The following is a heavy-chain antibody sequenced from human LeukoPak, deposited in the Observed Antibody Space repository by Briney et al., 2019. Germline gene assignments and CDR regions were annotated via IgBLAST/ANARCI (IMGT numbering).Heavy chain of an antibody. CDR2: MSPNSGNT. CDR1: GYTFTSYD. CDR3: ARGRGWPGSLYYYYYMDV. Sequence: EASVKVSCKASGYTFTSYDINWVRQATGRGLEWMGWMSPNSGNTGYAQKFQGRVNITRNTSISTAYMELSSLRSDDTAVYYCARGRGWPGSLYYYYYMDVWGKGTTVTVSS. J-gene: IGHJ6*03. D-gene: IGHD3-10*01. V-gene: IGHV1-8*03.